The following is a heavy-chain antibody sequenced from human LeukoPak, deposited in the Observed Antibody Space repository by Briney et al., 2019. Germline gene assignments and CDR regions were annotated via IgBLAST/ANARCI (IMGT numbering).Heavy chain of an antibody. V-gene: IGHV1-2*02. D-gene: IGHD2-15*01. CDR1: GYTFTGYY. J-gene: IGHJ4*02. CDR2: INPNSGGT. Sequence: ASVKVSCKASGYTFTGYYMHWVRQAPGQGLEWMGWINPNSGGTNYAQKFQGRVTMTRDTSISTAYMELRRLRSDDTAVYYCARGRRSGGYCSGGTCYFGGHWGQGTLVTVSS. CDR3: ARGRRSGGYCSGGTCYFGGH.